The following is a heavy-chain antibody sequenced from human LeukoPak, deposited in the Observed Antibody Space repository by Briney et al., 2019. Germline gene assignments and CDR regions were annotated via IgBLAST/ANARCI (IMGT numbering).Heavy chain of an antibody. Sequence: GESLRLSCAASGFTFSNYAMSWVRQAPGKGLQWVSGISGSATSTYYADSVKGRFTISRDNSKNTLYLQMNSLRAEDTAVYYCAKERSTIRGWFGEFDSWGQGTLVTVSS. J-gene: IGHJ4*02. CDR1: GFTFSNYA. D-gene: IGHD3-10*01. V-gene: IGHV3-23*01. CDR3: AKERSTIRGWFGEFDS. CDR2: ISGSATST.